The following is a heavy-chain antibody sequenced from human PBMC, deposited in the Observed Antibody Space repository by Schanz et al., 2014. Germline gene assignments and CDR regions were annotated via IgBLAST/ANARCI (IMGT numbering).Heavy chain of an antibody. CDR3: ARGEANWGQY. CDR2: INTNTGNP. V-gene: IGHV7-4-1*02. J-gene: IGHJ4*02. Sequence: QVQLVQSGPEVKKPGASVKVSCKASGYTFTSYAMNWVRQAPGQGLEWVGWINTNTGNPTYAQGFTGRFVFSLDTSVSTAYLQISFLKADDTAVFFCARGEANWGQYWGQGTLVTVSS. CDR1: GYTFTSYA. D-gene: IGHD7-27*01.